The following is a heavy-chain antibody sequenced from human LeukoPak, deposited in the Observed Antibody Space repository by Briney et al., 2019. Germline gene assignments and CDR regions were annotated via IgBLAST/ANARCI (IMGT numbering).Heavy chain of an antibody. CDR2: IYYSGST. D-gene: IGHD3-3*01. CDR3: ARAYDFWSGYHFTYDY. CDR1: GGSISSSSYY. V-gene: IGHV4-39*01. Sequence: TCSETLSLTCTVSGGSISSSSYYWGWIRQPPGKGLEWIGSIYYSGSTYYNPSLKSRVTISVDTSKNQFSLKLSSVTAADTAVYYCARAYDFWSGYHFTYDYWGQGTLVTVSS. J-gene: IGHJ4*02.